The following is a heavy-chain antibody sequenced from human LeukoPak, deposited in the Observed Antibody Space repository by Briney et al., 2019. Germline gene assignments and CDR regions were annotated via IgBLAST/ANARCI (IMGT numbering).Heavy chain of an antibody. V-gene: IGHV3-30*18. CDR3: AKDDKRAH. CDR2: ISRDGSNE. CDR1: GFTFSSFA. D-gene: IGHD3-22*01. Sequence: GGFLRLSCAASGFTFSSFAMHWLRQAPGKGLEWVAVISRDGSNEYYADSVKGRFTMSRDNSKNTLYLQMNSLRGEDTAVYYCAKDDKRAHWGQGTLVTVSS. J-gene: IGHJ4*02.